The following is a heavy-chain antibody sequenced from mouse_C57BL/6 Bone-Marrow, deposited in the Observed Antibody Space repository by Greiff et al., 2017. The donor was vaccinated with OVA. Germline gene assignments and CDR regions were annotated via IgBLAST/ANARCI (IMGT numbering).Heavy chain of an antibody. CDR1: DSAVFPIAY. Sequence: VQLQQSGSELRSPGSSVKLSCKASDSAVFPIAYMCWVRQKPGHGFEWIGGILPSIGRTIYGEKFENKATLDADTLSNTAYLELNSLTSEDSAIYYCARGGLLRDFGVWGTGTTVTVSS. CDR3: ARGGLLRDFGV. CDR2: ILPSIGRT. V-gene: IGHV15-2*01. D-gene: IGHD1-1*01. J-gene: IGHJ1*03.